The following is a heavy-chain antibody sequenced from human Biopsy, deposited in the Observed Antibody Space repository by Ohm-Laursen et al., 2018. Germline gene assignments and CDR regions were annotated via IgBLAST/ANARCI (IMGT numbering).Heavy chain of an antibody. CDR1: GGPFGSYA. V-gene: IGHV1-69*06. J-gene: IGHJ4*02. D-gene: IGHD3-3*01. CDR2: IIPMYRTS. CDR3: ATPFQYYDSWGGYPPFDH. Sequence: SSVKVSCKSSGGPFGSYAINWMRQAPGQGPEWMGDIIPMYRTSNYAQKFQGRVGITADKSTTTAYMEPSNLKSEDTAVYYCATPFQYYDSWGGYPPFDHWGQGTLVTVSS.